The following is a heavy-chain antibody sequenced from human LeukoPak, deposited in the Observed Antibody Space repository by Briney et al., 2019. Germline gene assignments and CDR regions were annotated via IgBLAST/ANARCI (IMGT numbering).Heavy chain of an antibody. Sequence: GGSLRLSCAASGFTFSSYWMTWVRQAPGKGLEWVASIKQDGSEKYYVDSVKGRFTISRDNDKNSLHLQMNSLRAEDTAVYYCAGFARYGDYVPLDYWGQGTLVTVSS. CDR2: IKQDGSEK. CDR3: AGFARYGDYVPLDY. J-gene: IGHJ4*02. CDR1: GFTFSSYW. V-gene: IGHV3-7*01. D-gene: IGHD4-17*01.